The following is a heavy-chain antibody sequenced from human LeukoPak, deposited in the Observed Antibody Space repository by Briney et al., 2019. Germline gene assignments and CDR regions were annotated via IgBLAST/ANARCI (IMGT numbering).Heavy chain of an antibody. V-gene: IGHV1-69*06. J-gene: IGHJ6*03. CDR2: IIPIVGTA. CDR3: ARDAYYYYYYMDV. CDR1: GGTFSSYA. Sequence: SVKVSCTASGGTFSSYAISWVRQAPGQGLEWMGGIIPIVGTANYAQRFQGRVTITADKSTSTVYMELNSLRSEDTAVYCCARDAYYYYYYMDVWGKGTTVTVSS.